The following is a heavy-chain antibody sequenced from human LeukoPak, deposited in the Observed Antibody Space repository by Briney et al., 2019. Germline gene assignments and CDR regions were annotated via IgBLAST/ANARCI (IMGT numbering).Heavy chain of an antibody. CDR3: ARVLPDDYYYMDV. CDR1: GGSISSYY. Sequence: SETLSLTCTVSGGSISSYYWSWIRQPPGKGLEWIGYIYYSGSTNYNPSPKSRVTISVDTSKNQFSLKLSSVTAADTAVYYCARVLPDDYYYMDVWGKGTTVTVSS. CDR2: IYYSGST. V-gene: IGHV4-59*01. J-gene: IGHJ6*03. D-gene: IGHD2/OR15-2a*01.